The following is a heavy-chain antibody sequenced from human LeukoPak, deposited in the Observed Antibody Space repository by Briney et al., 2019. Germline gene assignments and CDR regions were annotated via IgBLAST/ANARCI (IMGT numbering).Heavy chain of an antibody. D-gene: IGHD3-22*01. CDR2: IYGSGST. V-gene: IGHV4-59*01. CDR3: ARDPNTMITAFDI. J-gene: IGHJ3*02. CDR1: GASISSWY. Sequence: SETLSLTCTVSGASISSWYWSWIRQPPGKGLEWIGDIYGSGSTNYNPSLKSRVTISVDTSKNQFSLKLSSVTAADTAVYYCARDPNTMITAFDIWGQGTTVTVSS.